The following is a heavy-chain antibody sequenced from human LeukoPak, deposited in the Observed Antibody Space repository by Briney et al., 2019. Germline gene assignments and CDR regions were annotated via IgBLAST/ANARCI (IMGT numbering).Heavy chain of an antibody. D-gene: IGHD3-10*01. CDR3: ARGSGSMVRGVTYYFDY. J-gene: IGHJ4*02. CDR1: GFTFSSYS. Sequence: KSGGSLRLSCAASGFTFSSYSMNWVRQAPGKGLEWVSSISSSSSYIYYADSVKGRFTISRDNAKNSLYLQMNSLRAEDTAVYYCARGSGSMVRGVTYYFDYWGQGTLVTVSS. V-gene: IGHV3-21*01. CDR2: ISSSSSYI.